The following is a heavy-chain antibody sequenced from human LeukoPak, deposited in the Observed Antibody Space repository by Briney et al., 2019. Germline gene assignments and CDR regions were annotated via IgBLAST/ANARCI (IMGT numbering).Heavy chain of an antibody. D-gene: IGHD3-3*01. Sequence: SVKVSCKASGGTFSSYAISWVRQAPGQGLEWMGGIIPIFGTANYAQKFQGRVTITADESTSTAYMELSSLRSEDTAVYYCARAHINYDFWSGYYPPFDYWGQGTLVTVSS. CDR1: GGTFSSYA. CDR3: ARAHINYDFWSGYYPPFDY. V-gene: IGHV1-69*01. CDR2: IIPIFGTA. J-gene: IGHJ4*02.